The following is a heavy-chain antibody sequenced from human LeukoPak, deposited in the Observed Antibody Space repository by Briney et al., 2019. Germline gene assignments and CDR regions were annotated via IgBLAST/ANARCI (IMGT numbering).Heavy chain of an antibody. CDR3: ARGSRQQLALGWFDP. J-gene: IGHJ5*02. CDR1: GYSFTSYW. D-gene: IGHD6-13*01. Sequence: GESLKISCKGSGYSFTSYWIGWVRQMPGKGLEWMGIIYPGDSDTRYSPSFRGQVTISADKSISTAYLQWSSLKASDTAMYYCARGSRQQLALGWFDPWGQGTLVTVSS. CDR2: IYPGDSDT. V-gene: IGHV5-51*01.